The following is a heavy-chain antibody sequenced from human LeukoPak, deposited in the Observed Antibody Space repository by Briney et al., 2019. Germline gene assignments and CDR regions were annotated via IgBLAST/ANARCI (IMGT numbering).Heavy chain of an antibody. D-gene: IGHD2-21*02. Sequence: SETLSLTCTVSGYSISSGYYWGWIRQPPGKGLEWIGSIYHSGSTYYNPSLKSRVTISVDASKNQFSLKLSSVTAADTAVYYCARDAYCGGDCYPDYWGQGTLVTVSS. V-gene: IGHV4-38-2*02. CDR2: IYHSGST. J-gene: IGHJ4*02. CDR1: GYSISSGYY. CDR3: ARDAYCGGDCYPDY.